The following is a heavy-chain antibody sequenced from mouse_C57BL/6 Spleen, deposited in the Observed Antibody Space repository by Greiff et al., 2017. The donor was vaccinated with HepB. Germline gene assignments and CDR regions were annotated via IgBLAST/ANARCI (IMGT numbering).Heavy chain of an antibody. Sequence: VQLQQSGAELVRPGASVKLSCKASGYTFTDYYINWVKQRPGQGLEWIARIYPGSGNTYYNEKFKGKATLTAEKSSSTAYMQLSSLTSEDSAVYFCAREGTAQAPGAMDYWGQGTSVTVSS. V-gene: IGHV1-76*01. CDR3: AREGTAQAPGAMDY. D-gene: IGHD3-2*02. J-gene: IGHJ4*01. CDR2: IYPGSGNT. CDR1: GYTFTDYY.